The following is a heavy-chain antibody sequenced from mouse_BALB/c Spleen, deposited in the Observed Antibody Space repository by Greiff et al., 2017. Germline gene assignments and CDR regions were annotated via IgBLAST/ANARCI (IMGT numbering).Heavy chain of an antibody. CDR1: GYSFTSYW. D-gene: IGHD4-1*01. J-gene: IGHJ2*01. Sequence: VKLMESGPQLVRPGASVKISCKASGYSFTSYWMHWVKQRPGQGLEWIGMIDPSDSETRLNQKFKDKATLTVDKSSSTAYMQLSSPTSEDSAVYYCARLGNWVFDYWGQGTTLTVSS. CDR3: ARLGNWVFDY. V-gene: IGHV1S126*01. CDR2: IDPSDSET.